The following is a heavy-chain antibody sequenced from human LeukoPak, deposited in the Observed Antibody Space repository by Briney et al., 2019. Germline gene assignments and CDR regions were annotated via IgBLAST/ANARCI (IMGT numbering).Heavy chain of an antibody. CDR1: GGSISSGDYY. V-gene: IGHV4-30-4*08. Sequence: PSETLSLTCTVSGGSISSGDYYWSWIRQPPGKGLEWIGYIYYSGSTYYNPSLKSRVTISVDTSKNQFSLKLSSVTAADTAVYYCARLTGTWNAFDIWGQGTMVTVSS. CDR2: IYYSGST. D-gene: IGHD1-7*01. J-gene: IGHJ3*02. CDR3: ARLTGTWNAFDI.